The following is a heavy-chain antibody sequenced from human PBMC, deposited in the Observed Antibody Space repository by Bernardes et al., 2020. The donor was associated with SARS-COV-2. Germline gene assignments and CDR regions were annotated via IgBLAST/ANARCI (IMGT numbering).Heavy chain of an antibody. Sequence: SETLSLTCTVSGGSISSSSYYWGWLRQPPGKGLEWIGSIYYSGSTYYNPSLKSRVTISVDTSKNQFSLKLSSVTAADTAVYYCARTESSTSYYYYYGMDVWGQGTTGTVSS. D-gene: IGHD2-2*01. V-gene: IGHV4-39*01. CDR2: IYYSGST. CDR1: GGSISSSSYY. CDR3: ARTESSTSYYYYYGMDV. J-gene: IGHJ6*02.